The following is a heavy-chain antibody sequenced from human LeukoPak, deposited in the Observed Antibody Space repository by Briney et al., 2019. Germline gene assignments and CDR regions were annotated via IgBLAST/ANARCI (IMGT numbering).Heavy chain of an antibody. D-gene: IGHD1-14*01. Sequence: KAGGSLRLSCAASGFTFSDYYMTWIRQSPGKGLEWVSSISSSSSYIYYADSVKGRFTISRDNAKNSLYLQMNSLRAEDTAVYYCARAELSYFDYWGQGTLVTVSS. CDR1: GFTFSDYY. CDR3: ARAELSYFDY. CDR2: ISSSSSYI. V-gene: IGHV3-11*06. J-gene: IGHJ4*02.